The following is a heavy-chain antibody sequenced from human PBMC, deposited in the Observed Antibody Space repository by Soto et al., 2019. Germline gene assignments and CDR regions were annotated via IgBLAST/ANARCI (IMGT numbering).Heavy chain of an antibody. V-gene: IGHV4-34*01. CDR2: INHSGST. CDR1: GGSFSGYY. CDR3: ARDKISGLFDY. Sequence: QVQLQQWGAGLLKPSETLSLTCAVYGGSFSGYYWTWIRQPPGTGLEWIGEINHSGSTNYNPSLKSRVTISVDTSKNQFAVKLTSVTGADTSVYNCARDKISGLFDYWGQGTLVTVSS. J-gene: IGHJ4*02.